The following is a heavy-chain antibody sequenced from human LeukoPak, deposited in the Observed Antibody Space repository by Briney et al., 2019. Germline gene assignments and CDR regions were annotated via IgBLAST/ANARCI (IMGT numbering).Heavy chain of an antibody. CDR3: ARQGGLYYYDSSGSKYYFDY. CDR2: IYPGDSDT. J-gene: IGHJ4*02. Sequence: GESLKISCKGSGYSFTSYWIGWVRQMPGKGLEWMGIIYPGDSDTRYSPSFQGQVTISADKSIRTAYLQWSSLKASDTAMYYCARQGGLYYYDSSGSKYYFDYWGQGTLVTVSS. D-gene: IGHD3-22*01. CDR1: GYSFTSYW. V-gene: IGHV5-51*01.